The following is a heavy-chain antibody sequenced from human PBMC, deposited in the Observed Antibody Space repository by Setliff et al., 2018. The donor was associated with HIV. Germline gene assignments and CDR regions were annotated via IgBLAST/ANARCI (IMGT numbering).Heavy chain of an antibody. V-gene: IGHV4-34*01. CDR3: ARGPRRRNYYDTSGYYSQNDY. Sequence: SSETLSLTCAVYGESFSAYSWSWIRQPPGKGLEWIGEINHSGSTNYNPSLKSRVAISVDTSKNLFSLKLNSVTAADTAVYYCARGPRRRNYYDTSGYYSQNDYWGQGALVTVSS. CDR2: INHSGST. CDR1: GESFSAYS. J-gene: IGHJ4*02. D-gene: IGHD3-22*01.